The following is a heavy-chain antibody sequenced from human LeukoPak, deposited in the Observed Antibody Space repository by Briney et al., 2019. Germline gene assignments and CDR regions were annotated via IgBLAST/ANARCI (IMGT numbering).Heavy chain of an antibody. V-gene: IGHV1-46*01. CDR3: ARATGYYDSSGYNDAFDI. J-gene: IGHJ3*02. Sequence: ASVKVSCKASGYTFTSYYMHWVRQAPGQGLEWMGIISPSGGSTSYAQKFQGRVTMTRDTSTSSVYMELSSLRSEDTAVYYCARATGYYDSSGYNDAFDIWGQGTMVTVSS. D-gene: IGHD3-22*01. CDR1: GYTFTSYY. CDR2: ISPSGGST.